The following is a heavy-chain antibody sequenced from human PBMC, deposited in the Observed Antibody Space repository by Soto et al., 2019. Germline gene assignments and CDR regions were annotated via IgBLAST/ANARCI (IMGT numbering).Heavy chain of an antibody. CDR1: GYTFTSYD. Sequence: QVQLVQSGAEVKKPGASVKVSCKAPGYTFTSYDITWVRQATGQGLEWMGWMNPNSGNTGYAQKFQGRVTMNRNTCISTAYMGLSSLRSEDTAVYYCARVSATRIVYWGQGTLVTVSS. V-gene: IGHV1-8*01. D-gene: IGHD3-22*01. CDR2: MNPNSGNT. J-gene: IGHJ4*02. CDR3: ARVSATRIVY.